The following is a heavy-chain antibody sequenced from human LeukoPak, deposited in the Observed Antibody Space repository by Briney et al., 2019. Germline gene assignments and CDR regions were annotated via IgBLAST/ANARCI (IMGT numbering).Heavy chain of an antibody. CDR3: ARDLNLYSGYLFDY. V-gene: IGHV4-4*07. CDR2: IYTSGST. D-gene: IGHD5-12*01. Sequence: PSETLSLTCTVSGGSISSYYWSWIRQPAGKGLEWIGRIYTSGSTNYNPSLKSRVTMSVDTSKNQFSLKLSSVTAADTAVYYCARDLNLYSGYLFDYWGQGTLVTVSS. J-gene: IGHJ4*02. CDR1: GGSISSYY.